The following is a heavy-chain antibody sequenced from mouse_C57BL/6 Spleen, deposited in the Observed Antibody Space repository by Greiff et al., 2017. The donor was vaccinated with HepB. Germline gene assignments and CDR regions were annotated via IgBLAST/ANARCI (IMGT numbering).Heavy chain of an antibody. CDR2: ISSGGDYI. D-gene: IGHD2-4*01. V-gene: IGHV5-9-1*02. Sequence: EVKLVESGEGLVKPGGSLKLSCAASGFTFSSYAMSWVRQTPEKRLEWVAYISSGGDYIYYADTVKGRFTISRDNARNTLYLQMSSLKSEDTAMYYCTRDGYDYDGGAYYFDYWGQGTTLTVSS. CDR3: TRDGYDYDGGAYYFDY. CDR1: GFTFSSYA. J-gene: IGHJ2*01.